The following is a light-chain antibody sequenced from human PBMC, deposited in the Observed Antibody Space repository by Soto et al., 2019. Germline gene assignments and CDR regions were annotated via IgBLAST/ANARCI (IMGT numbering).Light chain of an antibody. Sequence: EIVMTQSPATLSLSPGERATLSCRASESVSTNLAWYQQKAGQAPRLLIYGASTRATGIPARFNGSGSGTEFTLTISSLQSEDFAVYYCQQYNNWPPTFGQGTRLEIK. CDR3: QQYNNWPPT. V-gene: IGKV3-15*01. CDR2: GAS. CDR1: ESVSTN. J-gene: IGKJ5*01.